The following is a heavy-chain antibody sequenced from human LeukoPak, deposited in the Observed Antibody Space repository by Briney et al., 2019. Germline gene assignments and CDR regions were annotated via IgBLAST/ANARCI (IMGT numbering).Heavy chain of an antibody. CDR1: GFTFSNYA. J-gene: IGHJ4*02. V-gene: IGHV3-23*01. Sequence: GGSLRLSCAASGFTFSNYAMSWVRQAPGKGLEWVSGISGSGGITYYADSVKGRFTISRDNSKNTLYLQMNSLGAEDTAVYYCARGNGFYANSFDYWGQGTLVIVSS. CDR3: ARGNGFYANSFDY. D-gene: IGHD3-3*01. CDR2: ISGSGGIT.